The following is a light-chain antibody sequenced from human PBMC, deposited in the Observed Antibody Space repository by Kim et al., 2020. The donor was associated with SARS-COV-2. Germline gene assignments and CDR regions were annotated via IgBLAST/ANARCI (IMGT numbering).Light chain of an antibody. CDR1: QSVGSN. J-gene: IGKJ2*02. CDR2: GGS. Sequence: EIVMTQSPATLSVSPGERATLSCRASQSVGSNLAWYQQKPGQAPRLLIYGGSIRATGIPARFSGSVSGTEFTLTISGLQSEDLAAYYCQQYNDWPRWTFGRGTKVEIK. V-gene: IGKV3-15*01. CDR3: QQYNDWPRWT.